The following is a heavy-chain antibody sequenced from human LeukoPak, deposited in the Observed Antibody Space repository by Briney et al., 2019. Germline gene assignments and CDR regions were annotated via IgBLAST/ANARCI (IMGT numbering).Heavy chain of an antibody. Sequence: GGSLRLSCAASGFTFSSYAMSWVRQAPGKGLEWVSAISGSGGSTYYADSVKGRVTISRDNSKNTLYLQMNSLRAEDTAVYYCAKSSSWSAGYNWFDPWGQGTLVTVSS. V-gene: IGHV3-23*01. D-gene: IGHD6-13*01. J-gene: IGHJ5*02. CDR2: ISGSGGST. CDR3: AKSSSWSAGYNWFDP. CDR1: GFTFSSYA.